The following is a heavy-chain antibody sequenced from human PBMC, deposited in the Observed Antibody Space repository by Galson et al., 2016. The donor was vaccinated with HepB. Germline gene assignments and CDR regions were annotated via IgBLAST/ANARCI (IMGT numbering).Heavy chain of an antibody. J-gene: IGHJ4*02. CDR3: ASGGAGPTDY. CDR2: IDPSDSFT. CDR1: GYSFTNYW. Sequence: QSGAEVKKPGESLRISCKGSGYSFTNYWISWVRQMPGKGLEWMGRIDPSDSFTHYGPSFQGHVTISADKSISTAYLQWSSLKASDTAMYYCASGGAGPTDYWGQGTLVTVSS. D-gene: IGHD6-19*01. V-gene: IGHV5-10-1*01.